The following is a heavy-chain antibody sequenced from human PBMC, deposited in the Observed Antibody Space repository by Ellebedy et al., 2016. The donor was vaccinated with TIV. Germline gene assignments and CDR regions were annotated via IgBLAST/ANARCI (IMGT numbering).Heavy chain of an antibody. CDR2: FDPEDGET. D-gene: IGHD2-8*02. Sequence: AASVKVSCKVSGYTLTDLSMHWVRQAPGKGLEWMGGFDPEDGETIYAQKFQARVTMTEDTSTDTAYMELSSLRSEDTAVYYCASTDHLESYYFDYWGQGTLVTVSS. V-gene: IGHV1-24*01. CDR1: GYTLTDLS. J-gene: IGHJ4*02. CDR3: ASTDHLESYYFDY.